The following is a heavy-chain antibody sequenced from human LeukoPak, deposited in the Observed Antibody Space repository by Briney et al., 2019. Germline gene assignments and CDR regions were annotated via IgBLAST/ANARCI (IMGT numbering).Heavy chain of an antibody. CDR1: GFTFSSYG. J-gene: IGHJ4*02. CDR3: AKDGAWLRFDD. D-gene: IGHD5-12*01. Sequence: GGSLRLSCAASGFTFSSYGMTWVRQAPGKGLEWVSGISPGGGPTYYADSVKGRFTISRDDSKNTLYLQMNNLRAEDTAVYYCAKDGAWLRFDDWGQGILVTVSS. V-gene: IGHV3-23*01. CDR2: ISPGGGPT.